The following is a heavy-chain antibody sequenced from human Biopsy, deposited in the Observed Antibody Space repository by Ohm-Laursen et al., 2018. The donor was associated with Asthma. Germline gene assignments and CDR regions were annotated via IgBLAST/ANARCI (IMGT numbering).Heavy chain of an antibody. D-gene: IGHD3-3*01. CDR1: GYSISNGGYY. Sequence: TLSLTCSVSGYSISNGGYYWTWVRQRPGKGLEWIGNIYHRGNTKYNPSLKSRLSFSVDTSKNQFSLKLSSVTAADTAIYFCARDYYDFWNRSVYTYFGMDVWGRGTTVGVSS. J-gene: IGHJ6*02. CDR3: ARDYYDFWNRSVYTYFGMDV. CDR2: IYHRGNT. V-gene: IGHV4-31*03.